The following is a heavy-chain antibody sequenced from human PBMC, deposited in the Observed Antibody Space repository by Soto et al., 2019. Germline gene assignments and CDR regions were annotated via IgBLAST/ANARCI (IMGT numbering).Heavy chain of an antibody. Sequence: EVHLVESGGGWVQPGGSLRLSCAASGFTFSSYNMNWVRQAPGKGLEWISYISIGSGAKYYEDSVKGRFTISRDNAKNSLYLQMNSLRDEDSAVYYCARDKVNGYDSTFYDYCGQGPLVTVSS. J-gene: IGHJ4*02. CDR1: GFTFSSYN. CDR3: ARDKVNGYDSTFYDY. CDR2: ISIGSGAK. D-gene: IGHD5-12*01. V-gene: IGHV3-48*02.